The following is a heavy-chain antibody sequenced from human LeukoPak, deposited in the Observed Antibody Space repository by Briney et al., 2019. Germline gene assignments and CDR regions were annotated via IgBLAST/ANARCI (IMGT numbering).Heavy chain of an antibody. CDR3: AKWGPYCVGDYCPALDS. D-gene: IGHD2-21*02. V-gene: IGHV3-7*01. J-gene: IGHJ4*02. CDR1: RFTFSNYW. Sequence: VGSLRLSCVASRFTFSNYWMSWVRQAPGKGLERVANINQDGSKKRYADSMKGRFTISRDNAKESLYLQLNSLRAEDTAVYYCAKWGPYCVGDYCPALDSWGPGTLVTVSS. CDR2: INQDGSKK.